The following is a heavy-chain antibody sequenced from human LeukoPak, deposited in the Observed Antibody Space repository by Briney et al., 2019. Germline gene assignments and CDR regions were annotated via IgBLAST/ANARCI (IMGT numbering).Heavy chain of an antibody. D-gene: IGHD2-21*02. CDR1: GFTFSSYA. Sequence: GGSLRLSCAASGFTFSSYAMHWVRQAPGKGLEWVAVISYDGSNKYYADSVKGRFTISRDNSKNTLYLQMNSLRAEDTAVYYCARDVSYCGGDCPDAFDIWGQGTMVTVSS. J-gene: IGHJ3*02. V-gene: IGHV3-30-3*01. CDR3: ARDVSYCGGDCPDAFDI. CDR2: ISYDGSNK.